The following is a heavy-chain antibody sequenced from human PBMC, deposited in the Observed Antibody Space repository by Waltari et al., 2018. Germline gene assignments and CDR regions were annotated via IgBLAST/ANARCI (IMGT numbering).Heavy chain of an antibody. CDR2: ISWSSGSI. J-gene: IGHJ4*02. D-gene: IGHD3-16*01. CDR3: AKDHGVAY. V-gene: IGHV3-9*01. CDR1: GFTFDDYA. Sequence: EVQLVESGGGLIQPGRSLRLTCVAYGFTFDDYAMHWVRQVPGKGLEWVAGISWSSGSITYGDSVKGRFTISRDNSKKTLYLQMNSLRVEDTAVYYCAKDHGVAYWGQGTLVTVSS.